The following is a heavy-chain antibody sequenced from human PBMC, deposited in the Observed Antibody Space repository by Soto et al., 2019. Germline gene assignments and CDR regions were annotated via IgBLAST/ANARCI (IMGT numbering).Heavy chain of an antibody. CDR2: VKSKADGGTA. V-gene: IGHV3-15*07. Sequence: EVQLVESGGGLVQPGGSLRLSCAASGFSITNTWMHWVRQAPGKGLEWVGRVKSKADGGTAEYAAPVKGRFTVSRDDSKNTQYLQMNSLKMEDTAVYYCTSYPDFWGGHTPLWGQGTLVTVSS. CDR3: TSYPDFWGGHTPL. D-gene: IGHD3-3*01. CDR1: GFSITNTW. J-gene: IGHJ4*02.